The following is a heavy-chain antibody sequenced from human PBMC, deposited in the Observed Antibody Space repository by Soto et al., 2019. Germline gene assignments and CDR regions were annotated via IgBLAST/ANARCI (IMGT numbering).Heavy chain of an antibody. CDR1: GVSISSYF. CDR2: TYYRGST. Sequence: PSETLSLTCSVSGVSISSYFWSWIRQPPGRGLEWIGYTYYRGSTNYSPSLKSRVTISVDTSKNQFSLKLSSVTAADTAVYYCARTMVGARAGYFDYWGRGTLVTVSS. J-gene: IGHJ4*02. V-gene: IGHV4-59*01. CDR3: ARTMVGARAGYFDY. D-gene: IGHD1-26*01.